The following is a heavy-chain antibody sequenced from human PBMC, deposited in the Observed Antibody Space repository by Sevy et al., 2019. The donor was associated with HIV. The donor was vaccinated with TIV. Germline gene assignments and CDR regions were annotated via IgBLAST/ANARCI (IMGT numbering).Heavy chain of an antibody. V-gene: IGHV4-31*03. D-gene: IGHD3-22*01. CDR2: IYYSGST. J-gene: IGHJ4*02. CDR3: ARSTGRYYDSSGYYDRDY. Sequence: SETLSLTCTVSGGSISSGGYYWSWIRQHPGKGLEWIVYIYYSGSTYYNPSLKSRVTISVDTSKNQFSLKLSSVTAADTAVYYCARSTGRYYDSSGYYDRDYWGQGTLVTVSS. CDR1: GGSISSGGYY.